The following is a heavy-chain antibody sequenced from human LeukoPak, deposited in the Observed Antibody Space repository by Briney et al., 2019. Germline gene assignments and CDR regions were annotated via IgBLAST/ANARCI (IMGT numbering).Heavy chain of an antibody. Sequence: GGSLRLSCAASGFTFSNYWINWVRQAPGKGLEWVANINQDGSEKYYVDSVKGRFTISKDNAKDSLYLQMSSLRAEDTAVYYCARTYRNGDKFCSVYWGQGTLVTVSS. CDR2: INQDGSEK. V-gene: IGHV3-7*01. J-gene: IGHJ4*02. D-gene: IGHD5-24*01. CDR3: ARTYRNGDKFCSVY. CDR1: GFTFSNYW.